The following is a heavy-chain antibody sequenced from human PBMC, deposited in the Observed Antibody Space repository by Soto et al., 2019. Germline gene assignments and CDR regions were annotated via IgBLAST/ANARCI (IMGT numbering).Heavy chain of an antibody. V-gene: IGHV4-34*09. CDR3: ARSVFP. CDR1: GGSFSGYY. Sequence: SETLCLTCAVDGGSFSGYYWSWIRQPPGKGLEWIGEINHSGSTYYNPSLKSRVTISLDTSKNQFSLRLSSVTAADTAVYYCARSVFPWGQGTQVTVSS. CDR2: INHSGST. J-gene: IGHJ5*02.